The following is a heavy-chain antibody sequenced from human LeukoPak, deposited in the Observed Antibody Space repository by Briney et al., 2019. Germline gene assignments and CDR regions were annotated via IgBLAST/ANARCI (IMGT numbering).Heavy chain of an antibody. CDR1: GGSISSYY. V-gene: IGHV4-59*01. J-gene: IGHJ3*02. CDR2: IYYSGST. D-gene: IGHD1-26*01. Sequence: SETLSLTCTVSGGSISSYYWSWIRQPPGKGLEWIGYIYYSGSTNYNPSLKSRVTISVDTSKNQFSLKLSSVTAADTAVYYCARVSPSAAFDIWGQGTMVTVSS. CDR3: ARVSPSAAFDI.